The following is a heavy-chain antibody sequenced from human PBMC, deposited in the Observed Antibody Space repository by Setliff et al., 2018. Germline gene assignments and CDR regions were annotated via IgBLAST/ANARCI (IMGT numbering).Heavy chain of an antibody. CDR1: GGSISSSSYY. Sequence: SETLSLTCTVSGGSISSSSYYWGWIRQPPGKGLEWIGGIYYSGSTYYNPSLESRVTISVDTSKNQFSLKLSSVTAADTAVYYCARVSQYSSGWYYYYYYGMDVWGQGTTVTVSS. D-gene: IGHD6-19*01. CDR3: ARVSQYSSGWYYYYYYGMDV. V-gene: IGHV4-39*07. J-gene: IGHJ6*02. CDR2: IYYSGST.